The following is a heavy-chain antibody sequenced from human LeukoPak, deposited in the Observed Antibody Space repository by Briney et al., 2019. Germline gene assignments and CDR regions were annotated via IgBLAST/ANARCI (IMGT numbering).Heavy chain of an antibody. CDR2: IRHDGSIK. V-gene: IGHV3-30*02. J-gene: IGHJ4*02. D-gene: IGHD3-9*01. CDR1: GFTFSSYG. Sequence: GGSLRLSCAASGFTFSSYGMSWVRQAPGKGLEWVAFIRHDGSIKLYADSVKGRFTISRDNSKNTLYVQMNSLRAEDTAVYYCAKDSLTDIDYWGQGTLVTVSS. CDR3: AKDSLTDIDY.